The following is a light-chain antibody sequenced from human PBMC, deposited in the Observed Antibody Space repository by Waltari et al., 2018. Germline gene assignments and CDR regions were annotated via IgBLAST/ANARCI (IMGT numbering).Light chain of an antibody. CDR1: YNVDVF. V-gene: IGKV1-39*01. J-gene: IGKJ2*01. CDR3: QQSHGFPFT. CDR2: GAS. Sequence: DIQMTQSPSSLSTSVGDRVTISCRASYNVDVFLNWYQQKPGKAPKLLLYGASSLQSGVPSRFSGSGSGTDFTLTITSLQPEDSATYYCQQSHGFPFTFGQGTKLEIK.